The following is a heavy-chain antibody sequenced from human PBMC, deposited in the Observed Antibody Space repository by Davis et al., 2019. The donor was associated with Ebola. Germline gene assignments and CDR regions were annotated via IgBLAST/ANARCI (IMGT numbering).Heavy chain of an antibody. D-gene: IGHD1-26*01. CDR3: ARVSIVAPYNFDS. V-gene: IGHV1-18*01. J-gene: IGHJ4*02. Sequence: AASVKVSCKASGGTFRSYTITWVRQAPGQGLEWMGWISAYNGNTKYAQKLQDRVTMTTDTSTSTAYMELRSLRSDDTAVYYCARVSIVAPYNFDSWGQGTLVTVSS. CDR1: GGTFRSYT. CDR2: ISAYNGNT.